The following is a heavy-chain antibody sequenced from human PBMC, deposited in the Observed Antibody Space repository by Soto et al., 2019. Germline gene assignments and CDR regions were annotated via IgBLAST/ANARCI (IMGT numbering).Heavy chain of an antibody. CDR1: GYGFTSYA. V-gene: IGHV1-3*04. J-gene: IGHJ6*02. Sequence: VSVNLSCKAAGYGFTSYAMNWVRQAPGQRLEWMGWINTGNGNTKYSQKFQGRVTITRDTSASTAYMELSSLTSEDTALYYCGRAGYSYGLEYYGMDVWGQGTTVTISS. D-gene: IGHD5-12*01. CDR3: GRAGYSYGLEYYGMDV. CDR2: INTGNGNT.